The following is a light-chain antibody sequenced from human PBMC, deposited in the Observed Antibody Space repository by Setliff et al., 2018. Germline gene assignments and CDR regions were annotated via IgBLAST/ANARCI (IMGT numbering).Light chain of an antibody. J-gene: IGLJ1*01. CDR2: EVT. V-gene: IGLV2-8*01. CDR1: GGLVGGYNY. CDR3: TFYSGSNNCF. Sequence: QSVLAQPPSASGSPGQSVTISCTGTGGLVGGYNYVSWYQQHPGKAPRLIIYEVTKRPSGVPDRFSGSNSGNTASLTVSGLQAEDEADYYCTFYSGSNNCFFGSGTKVTVL.